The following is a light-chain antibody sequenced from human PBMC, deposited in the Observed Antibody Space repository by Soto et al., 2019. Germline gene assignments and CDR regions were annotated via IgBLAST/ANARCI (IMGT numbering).Light chain of an antibody. CDR1: SSNIGSNY. Sequence: QSVLTQPPSASGTPGQRVTISCSGSSSNIGSNYVSWYQHLPGTAPKLLIYSNNQRPSGVPDRFSGSKSGTSASLAISGLQSEDEADYYCQTWGTGIRVFGGGTKLTVL. V-gene: IGLV1-47*02. J-gene: IGLJ2*01. CDR2: SNN. CDR3: QTWGTGIRV.